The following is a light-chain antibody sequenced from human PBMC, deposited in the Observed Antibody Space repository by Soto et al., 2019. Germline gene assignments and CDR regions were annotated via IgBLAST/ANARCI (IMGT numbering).Light chain of an antibody. J-gene: IGLJ1*01. Sequence: QSALTQSASVSGSPGQSITISCTGTSSDVGGYNYVSWYQLHPGKAPKLMISEVTNRPSGVSSRFSGSKSGNTASLTISGLQADDEADYYCSSYTSNSNPYVFGTGTKVTVL. CDR3: SSYTSNSNPYV. CDR2: EVT. V-gene: IGLV2-14*01. CDR1: SSDVGGYNY.